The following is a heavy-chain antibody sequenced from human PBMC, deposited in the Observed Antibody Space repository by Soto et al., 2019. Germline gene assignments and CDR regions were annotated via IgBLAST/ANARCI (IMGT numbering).Heavy chain of an antibody. CDR3: ARVNVIGGNLDAFDV. V-gene: IGHV1-69*12. CDR1: GGSFSREA. J-gene: IGHJ3*01. CDR2: ILPIFGTA. Sequence: QVQLVQSGAEVKKPGSSVKVSCKASGGSFSREAINWVRQAPGQGPEWMGGILPIFGTADYAQKFQGRVTITAALTKSTAHMELSSLRSEDTAVYYCARVNVIGGNLDAFDVWGQGTRVTVSS. D-gene: IGHD2-15*01.